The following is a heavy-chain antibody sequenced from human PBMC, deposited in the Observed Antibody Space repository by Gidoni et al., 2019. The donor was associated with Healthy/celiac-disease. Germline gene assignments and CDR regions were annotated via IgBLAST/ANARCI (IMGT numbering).Heavy chain of an antibody. V-gene: IGHV3-49*03. CDR1: GFTFGDYA. Sequence: EVQLVESGGGLVQPGRSLRLPCTAAGFTFGDYAMSWFRQAPGKGLEWVGFIRSKAYGGTTEYAASVKGRFTISRDDSKSIAYLQMNSLKTEDTAVYYCTSVLGYYYYGMDVWGQGTTVTVSS. CDR2: IRSKAYGGTT. D-gene: IGHD3-16*01. CDR3: TSVLGYYYYGMDV. J-gene: IGHJ6*02.